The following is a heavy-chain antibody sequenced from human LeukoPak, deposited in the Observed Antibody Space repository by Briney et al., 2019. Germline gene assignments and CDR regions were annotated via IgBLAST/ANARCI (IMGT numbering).Heavy chain of an antibody. Sequence: GGSLRLSCAASGFTFSSYSMNWVRQAPGKGLEWVSYISSSSSTIYYADSVKGRFTISRDNSRNTLYLQMKSLRAEDTAVYYCAKGGGYEAQYYYYYLDVWGKGTTVTISS. D-gene: IGHD5-12*01. J-gene: IGHJ6*03. CDR3: AKGGGYEAQYYYYYLDV. CDR1: GFTFSSYS. CDR2: ISSSSSTI. V-gene: IGHV3-48*04.